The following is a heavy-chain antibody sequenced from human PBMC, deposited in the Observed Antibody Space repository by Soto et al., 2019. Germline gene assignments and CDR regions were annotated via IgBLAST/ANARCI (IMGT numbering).Heavy chain of an antibody. J-gene: IGHJ3*02. CDR3: ARIRNYFGVGNRGSFDI. Sequence: SETLSLTCAAYGGSFSGYYWSWIRQPPGKGLEWIGEINHSGSTNYNPSLKSRVTISVDTSKNQFSLKLSSVTAADTAVYYCARIRNYFGVGNRGSFDIWGQGTMVTVSS. CDR2: INHSGST. D-gene: IGHD3-3*01. V-gene: IGHV4-34*01. CDR1: GGSFSGYY.